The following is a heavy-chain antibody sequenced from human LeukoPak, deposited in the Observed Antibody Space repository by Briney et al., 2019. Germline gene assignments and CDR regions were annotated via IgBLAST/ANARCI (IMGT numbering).Heavy chain of an antibody. CDR2: IYHSGNT. J-gene: IGHJ4*02. Sequence: KPSETLSLTCAVSGYSISSGYYWGWIRQPPGKGLEWIGSIYHSGNTNYNPSLKSRVTISVDTSKSQFSLKVSSVTAADTALYYCARCYSSSGYLDYWGQGPLVTVSS. CDR1: GYSISSGYY. D-gene: IGHD6-6*01. CDR3: ARCYSSSGYLDY. V-gene: IGHV4-38-2*01.